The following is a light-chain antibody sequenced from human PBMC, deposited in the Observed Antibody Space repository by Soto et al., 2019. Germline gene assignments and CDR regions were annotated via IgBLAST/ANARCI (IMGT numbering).Light chain of an antibody. Sequence: ETVLAQSPATLSLSPGERATLSCRASQSVSSYLAWYQQKPGQAPRLLIYDASNRATGIPARFSGSGSGTAFPLTISSLEPADFAVYYCQQRSNWPLTFGGGTKVEIK. CDR3: QQRSNWPLT. CDR2: DAS. V-gene: IGKV3-11*01. CDR1: QSVSSY. J-gene: IGKJ4*01.